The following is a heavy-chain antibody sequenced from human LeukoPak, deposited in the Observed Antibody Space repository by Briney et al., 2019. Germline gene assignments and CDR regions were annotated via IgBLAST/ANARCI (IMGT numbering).Heavy chain of an antibody. CDR3: ARDGGHAFDV. D-gene: IGHD2-15*01. V-gene: IGHV4-59*01. CDR2: IFHTGSS. Sequence: SETLSLTCTVSGGSISRDYWSWIRQPPGKGLEWIGYIFHTGSSNYNASLRSRATISVDTSKNLFSLRLTAVTAADTGVYYCARDGGHAFDVWGQGTMVTVSS. CDR1: GGSISRDY. J-gene: IGHJ3*01.